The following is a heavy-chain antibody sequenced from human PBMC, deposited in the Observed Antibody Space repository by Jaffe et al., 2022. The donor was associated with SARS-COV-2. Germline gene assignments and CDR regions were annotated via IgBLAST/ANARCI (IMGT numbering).Heavy chain of an antibody. CDR3: ARETPIPRNGYDFWSGYYTGRGGYYYYGMDV. V-gene: IGHV1-8*01. J-gene: IGHJ6*02. D-gene: IGHD3-3*01. CDR1: GYTFTSYD. CDR2: MNPNSGNT. Sequence: QVQLVQSGAEVKKPGASVKVSCKASGYTFTSYDINWVRQATGQGLEWMGWMNPNSGNTGYAQKFQGRVTMTRNTSISTAYMELSSLRSEDTAVYYCARETPIPRNGYDFWSGYYTGRGGYYYYGMDVWGQGTTVTVSS.